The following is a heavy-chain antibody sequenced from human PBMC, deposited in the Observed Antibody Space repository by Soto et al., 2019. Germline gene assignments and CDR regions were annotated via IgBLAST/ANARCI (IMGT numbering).Heavy chain of an antibody. CDR2: ISNDGGTQ. D-gene: IGHD3-3*01. V-gene: IGHV3-30*03. J-gene: IGHJ5*01. Sequence: GGSLRLSCAASTLTVSLYGIQWVRQAPGKGLDWVAFISNDGGTQYYADSVKGRFSISRDNSMNTVDLHMNSLRAEDTAIYYCARDTWSGNYKWFDSWGQGTQVTVSS. CDR3: ARDTWSGNYKWFDS. CDR1: TLTVSLYG.